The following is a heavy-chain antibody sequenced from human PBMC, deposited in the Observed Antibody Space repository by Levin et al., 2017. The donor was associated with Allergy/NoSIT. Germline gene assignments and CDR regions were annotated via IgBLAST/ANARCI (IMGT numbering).Heavy chain of an antibody. CDR1: EFTFRNYW. Sequence: GGSLRLSCAASEFTFRNYWMHWVRQAPGKGLVWVSRINGDGSSTNYADSVKGRFTISRDNAKNTLYLQMYSLRVEDTAVYFCARGYYDTSAYTLFWGQGTLVTVSS. J-gene: IGHJ4*02. CDR2: INGDGSST. CDR3: ARGYYDTSAYTLF. V-gene: IGHV3-74*01. D-gene: IGHD3-22*01.